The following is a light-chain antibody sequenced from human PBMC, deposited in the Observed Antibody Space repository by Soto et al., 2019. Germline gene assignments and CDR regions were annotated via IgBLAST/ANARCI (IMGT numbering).Light chain of an antibody. CDR1: RSDIGLYNY. J-gene: IGLJ3*02. CDR2: EVT. Sequence: QSALTQPASVSGSPGQSITISCAGTRSDIGLYNYVSWYHQPPGEAPQLLIYEVTNRPSGVSHRFSGSKAGNTASLTISGLQGEDEGDYYCSSYTNTGPLAVFGGGTKVTVL. V-gene: IGLV2-14*01. CDR3: SSYTNTGPLAV.